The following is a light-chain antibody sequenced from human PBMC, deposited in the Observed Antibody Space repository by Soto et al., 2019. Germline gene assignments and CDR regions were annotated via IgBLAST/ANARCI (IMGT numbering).Light chain of an antibody. CDR2: RNN. CDR3: AAWDDSLSVVV. V-gene: IGLV1-47*01. J-gene: IGLJ2*01. Sequence: QAVVTQPPSASGTPGQRVTISCSGSSSNIGNNYVHWYQQFPGTAPKLLIYRNNQRPSGVPDRFSGSKSGTSASLAISGLRSEDEADYYCAAWDDSLSVVVFGGGTKLTVL. CDR1: SSNIGNNY.